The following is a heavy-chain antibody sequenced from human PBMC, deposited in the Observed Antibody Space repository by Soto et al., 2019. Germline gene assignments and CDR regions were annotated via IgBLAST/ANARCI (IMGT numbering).Heavy chain of an antibody. CDR3: ARSSGCRHVVGYKYGLDV. J-gene: IGHJ6*02. CDR1: GFIFSDY. V-gene: IGHV3-11*06. CDR2: ISGSGAYT. Sequence: QVQLVESGGGLVKPGGSLRLSCTGSGFIFSDYMTWIRQAPGKGLEWVSYISGSGAYTKYADSVRGRFTISRDNAKNSLWLKINSLRAEDTAVYYCARSSGCRHVVGYKYGLDVWGQGTTVIVSS. D-gene: IGHD5-18*01.